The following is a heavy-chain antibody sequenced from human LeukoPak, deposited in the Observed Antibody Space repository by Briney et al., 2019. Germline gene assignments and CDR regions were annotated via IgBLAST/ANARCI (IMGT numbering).Heavy chain of an antibody. CDR3: ARLLGKYFDY. CDR1: GYNFANSW. Sequence: GASLQISCKGSGYNFANSWIGWVRRLPGKGLEWMGIIYPADSDTRYSPSFQGQVTISADKSISTAYLQWSSLKASDTAMYYCARLLGKYFDYWGQGTLVTVSS. CDR2: IYPADSDT. V-gene: IGHV5-51*01. J-gene: IGHJ4*02.